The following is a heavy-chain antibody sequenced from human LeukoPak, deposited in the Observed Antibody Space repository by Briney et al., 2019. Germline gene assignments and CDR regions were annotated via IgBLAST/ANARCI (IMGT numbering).Heavy chain of an antibody. CDR3: ARVAKHFRGGLSFYFMDV. CDR2: IYYSGGT. CDR1: GGSIINYY. Sequence: SETLSLTCTMSGGSIINYYWTWIRQPPGKGLEWIGHIYYSGGTNYNPSLKSRVTISVDTSKKEFSLKLTSVIAADTAVYYCARVAKHFRGGLSFYFMDVWGIGTTVTISS. V-gene: IGHV4-59*01. D-gene: IGHD3-10*01. J-gene: IGHJ6*03.